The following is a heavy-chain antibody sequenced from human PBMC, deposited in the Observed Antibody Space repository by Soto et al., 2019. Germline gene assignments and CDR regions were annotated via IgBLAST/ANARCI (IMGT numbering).Heavy chain of an antibody. D-gene: IGHD6-19*01. CDR3: ARVLRSGWYAAFDI. CDR2: IGTAGDT. J-gene: IGHJ3*02. V-gene: IGHV3-13*01. Sequence: GGSLRLSCAASGFTFSSYDMHWVRQATGKGLEWVSAIGTAGDTYYPGSVKGRFTISRENAKNSLYLQMNSLRAGDTAVYYCARVLRSGWYAAFDIWGQGTMVTVSS. CDR1: GFTFSSYD.